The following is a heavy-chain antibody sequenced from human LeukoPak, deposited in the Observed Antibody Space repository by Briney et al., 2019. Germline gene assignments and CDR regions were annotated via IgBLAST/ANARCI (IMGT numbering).Heavy chain of an antibody. J-gene: IGHJ4*02. CDR3: TGGGGWYSPDY. CDR2: IRGKTNSYAT. V-gene: IGHV3-73*01. D-gene: IGHD6-19*01. Sequence: QTGGSLRLSCAASGFTFSDSAMNWVRQASGKGLEWVGHIRGKTNSYATAYAASVRGRFTISRDDSKNTAYLQMNSLKTEDTAVYYCTGGGGWYSPDYWGQGTLVTVSS. CDR1: GFTFSDSA.